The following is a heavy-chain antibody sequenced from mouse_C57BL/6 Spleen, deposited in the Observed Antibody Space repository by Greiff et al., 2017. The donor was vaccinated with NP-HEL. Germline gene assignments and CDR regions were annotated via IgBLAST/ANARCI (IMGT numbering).Heavy chain of an antibody. Sequence: QVQLKQSGPELVKPGASVKISCKASGYAFSSSWMNWVKQRPGKGLEWIGRIYPGDGDTNYNGKFKGNATLTADKSSSTAYMQLSSLTSKDSAVYFCAREALYYGNYEANWAWFAYWGQGTLVTVSA. J-gene: IGHJ3*01. CDR3: AREALYYGNYEANWAWFAY. D-gene: IGHD2-1*01. CDR2: IYPGDGDT. V-gene: IGHV1-82*01. CDR1: GYAFSSSW.